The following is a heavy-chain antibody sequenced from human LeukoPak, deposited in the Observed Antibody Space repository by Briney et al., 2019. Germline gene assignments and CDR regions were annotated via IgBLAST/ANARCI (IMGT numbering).Heavy chain of an antibody. CDR2: RYYSGSA. CDR1: GVSISDGRYY. Sequence: PSETLSLTCNISGVSISDGRYYWAWIRQPPGKGLEWLGYRYYSGSAKYNPSLKSRLTISIDTPENQFSLHLNSVTAADTAMYYCATPYCSGISCLDVFNIWGQGKMVTVSS. J-gene: IGHJ3*02. CDR3: ATPYCSGISCLDVFNI. V-gene: IGHV4-31*03. D-gene: IGHD2-2*01.